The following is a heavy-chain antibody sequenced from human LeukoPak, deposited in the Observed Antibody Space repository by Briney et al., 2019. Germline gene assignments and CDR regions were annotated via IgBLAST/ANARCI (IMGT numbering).Heavy chain of an antibody. D-gene: IGHD1-26*01. V-gene: IGHV4-30-2*01. J-gene: IGHJ4*02. CDR1: GGSISSGGYS. CDR3: ARGGATYYYFDF. Sequence: TSQTLSLTCAVSGGSISSGGYSWSWIRQPPGKGLEWIAYISYSGTTDYNPSLKSRVTISLDKSKNQFSLNLTSVTAADTAVYYCARGGATYYYFDFWGQGTLVTVSS. CDR2: ISYSGTT.